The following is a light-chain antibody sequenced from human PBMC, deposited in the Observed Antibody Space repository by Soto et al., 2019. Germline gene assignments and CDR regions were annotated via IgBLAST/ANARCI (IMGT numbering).Light chain of an antibody. Sequence: DIQMTQSPTSLSASVGDRVTITCRASQGIRNFVAWYQQKPGKAPKLLIYAASTLQSGVPSRFSGSGSGTDFTLTINNLKPEDVATYSCQKYSSVPVFGPGTKVEIK. CDR3: QKYSSVPV. CDR1: QGIRNF. CDR2: AAS. V-gene: IGKV1-27*01. J-gene: IGKJ3*01.